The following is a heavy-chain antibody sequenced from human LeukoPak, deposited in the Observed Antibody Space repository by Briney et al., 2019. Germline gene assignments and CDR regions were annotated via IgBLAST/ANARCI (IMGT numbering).Heavy chain of an antibody. V-gene: IGHV1-69*05. CDR2: IIPIFGTA. CDR1: GGTFSSYA. Sequence: SVKVSCKASGGTFSSYAISWVRQAPGQGLEWMGGIIPIFGTANYAQKFQGRVTITTDESTSTAYMELSSLRSEDTAVYYCAREVPAARVLDYWGQGTLVTVSS. J-gene: IGHJ4*02. D-gene: IGHD2-2*01. CDR3: AREVPAARVLDY.